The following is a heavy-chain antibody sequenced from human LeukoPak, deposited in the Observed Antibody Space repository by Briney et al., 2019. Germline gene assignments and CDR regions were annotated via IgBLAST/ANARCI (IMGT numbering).Heavy chain of an antibody. D-gene: IGHD6-19*01. CDR1: GGSISSXXXX. CDR3: ARVERLGVAVVVFDY. J-gene: IGHJ4*02. Sequence: SGGSISSXXXXXXXXXQPPXXXXXXXXSIYYSGSTYYNPSLKSRVTISVDTSKNQFSLKLSSVTAADTAVYYCARVERLGVAVVVFDYWGQGTLVTVSS. CDR2: IYYSGST. V-gene: IGHV4-39*07.